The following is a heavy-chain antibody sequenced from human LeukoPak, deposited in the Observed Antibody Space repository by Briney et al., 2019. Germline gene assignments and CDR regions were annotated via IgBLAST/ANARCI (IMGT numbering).Heavy chain of an antibody. V-gene: IGHV3-23*01. CDR1: GFTFSNFD. CDR3: AKDRTVGASYWYFDP. Sequence: PGGSLRLSCAASGFTFSNFDMSWVRQAPAKGLNWVSAISSNTGGTTYADSVKGRFTISRDSSKDTLFLHMNTLRAEDTAIYYCAKDRTVGASYWYFDPWGRGTLVTVSS. D-gene: IGHD1-26*01. CDR2: ISSNTGGT. J-gene: IGHJ2*01.